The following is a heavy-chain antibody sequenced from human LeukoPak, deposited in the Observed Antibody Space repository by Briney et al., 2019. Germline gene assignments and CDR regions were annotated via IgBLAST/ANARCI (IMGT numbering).Heavy chain of an antibody. CDR1: GFTFSSYG. Sequence: GGSLRLSCAASGFTFSSYGMYWVRQAPGKGLEWVAFIRYDGSNKYYADSVKGRFTISRDNSKNTLYLQMNSLRAEDTAVYYCAKVPPASGSHYVDYWGQGTLVTISS. J-gene: IGHJ4*02. D-gene: IGHD1-26*01. V-gene: IGHV3-30*02. CDR3: AKVPPASGSHYVDY. CDR2: IRYDGSNK.